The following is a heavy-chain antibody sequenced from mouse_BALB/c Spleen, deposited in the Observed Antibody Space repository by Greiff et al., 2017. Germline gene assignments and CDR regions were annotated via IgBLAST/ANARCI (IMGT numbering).Heavy chain of an antibody. Sequence: EVKLVESGGGLVQPGGSLRLSCATSGFTFTDYYMSWVRQPPGKALEWLGFIRNKANGYTTEYSASVKGRFTISRDNSQSILYLQMNTLRAEDSATYYCARDTPYERGAMDYWGQGTSVTVSS. CDR1: GFTFTDYY. D-gene: IGHD1-1*01. CDR3: ARDTPYERGAMDY. V-gene: IGHV7-3*02. J-gene: IGHJ4*01. CDR2: IRNKANGYTT.